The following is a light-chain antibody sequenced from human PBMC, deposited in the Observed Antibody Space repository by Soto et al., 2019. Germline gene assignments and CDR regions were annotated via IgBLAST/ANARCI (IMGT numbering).Light chain of an antibody. J-gene: IGKJ3*01. CDR1: QDISNY. Sequence: DIQMTQSPSSLSASVGDRVTITCQASQDISNYLNWYQQKPGKAPKLLIYDASNLETGVPSRFSGSGSGTDFIFTISSLQPEDIATYYCQQYDPFTFGPGTKVDIK. V-gene: IGKV1-33*01. CDR3: QQYDPFT. CDR2: DAS.